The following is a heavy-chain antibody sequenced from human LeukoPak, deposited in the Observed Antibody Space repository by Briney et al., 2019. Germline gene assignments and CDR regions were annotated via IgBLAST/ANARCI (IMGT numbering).Heavy chain of an antibody. CDR1: GGSFSGYY. CDR2: INHSGST. CDR3: ARDYTGGYPY. D-gene: IGHD2-8*02. Sequence: SETLSLTCAVSGGSFSGYYWSWIRQPPGKGLEWIGEINHSGSTNYNPSLKSRVTISVDTSKNQFSLKLSSVTAADTAVYYCARDYTGGYPYWGQGTLVTVSS. V-gene: IGHV4-34*01. J-gene: IGHJ4*02.